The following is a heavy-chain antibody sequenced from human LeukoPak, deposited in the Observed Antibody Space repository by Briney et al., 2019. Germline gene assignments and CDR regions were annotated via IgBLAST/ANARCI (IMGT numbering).Heavy chain of an antibody. D-gene: IGHD2-2*02. CDR3: ARAVVPAAIRSYYYYGMDV. J-gene: IGHJ6*02. CDR1: GGTFSSYA. V-gene: IGHV1-69*01. CDR2: IIPIFGTA. Sequence: ASVKVSCKASGGTFSSYAISWVRQAPGQGLEWMGGIIPIFGTANYAQKFQGRVTITADESTSTAYMELSSLRSDDTAVYYCARAVVPAAIRSYYYYGMDVWGQGTTATVSS.